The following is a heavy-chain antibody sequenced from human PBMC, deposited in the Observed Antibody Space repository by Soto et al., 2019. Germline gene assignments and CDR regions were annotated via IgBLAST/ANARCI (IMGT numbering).Heavy chain of an antibody. D-gene: IGHD6-6*01. CDR3: ARNNIAARSHFDY. V-gene: IGHV3-30-3*01. CDR2: ISYDGSNK. Sequence: PGGSLRLSCAASGFTFSSYAMHWVRQAPGKGLEWVAVISYDGSNKYYADSVKGRFTISRDNSKNTLYLQMNSLRAEDTAVYYCARNNIAARSHFDYWGQGTLVTVSS. CDR1: GFTFSSYA. J-gene: IGHJ4*02.